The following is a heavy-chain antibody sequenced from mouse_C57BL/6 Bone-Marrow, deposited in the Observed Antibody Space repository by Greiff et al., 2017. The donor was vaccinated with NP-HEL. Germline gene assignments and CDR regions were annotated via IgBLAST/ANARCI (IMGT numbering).Heavy chain of an antibody. CDR3: APYGSSYRFAY. J-gene: IGHJ3*01. D-gene: IGHD1-1*01. V-gene: IGHV5-17*01. CDR1: GFTFSDYG. Sequence: EVKLVESGGGLVKPGGSLKLSCAASGFTFSDYGMHWVRQAPEKGLEWVAYISSGSSTIYYADTVKGRFTISRDNAKNTLFLKMTSLRSEDTAMYYCAPYGSSYRFAYWGQGTLVTVSA. CDR2: ISSGSSTI.